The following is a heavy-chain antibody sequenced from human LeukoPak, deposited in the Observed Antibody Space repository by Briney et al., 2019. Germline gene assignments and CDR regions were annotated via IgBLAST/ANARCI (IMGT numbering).Heavy chain of an antibody. Sequence: SEILSLTCTVSGGSISSGGYYWSWIRQPPGKGLEWIGYIYHSGSTYYNPSLKSRVTISVDRSKNQFSLKLSSVTAADTAVYYCARGSPTTDYWGQGTLVTVSS. D-gene: IGHD1-7*01. J-gene: IGHJ4*02. CDR2: IYHSGST. V-gene: IGHV4-30-2*01. CDR3: ARGSPTTDY. CDR1: GGSISSGGYY.